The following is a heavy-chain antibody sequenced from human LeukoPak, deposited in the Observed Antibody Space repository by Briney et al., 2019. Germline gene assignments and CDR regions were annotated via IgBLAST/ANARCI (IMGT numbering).Heavy chain of an antibody. CDR1: GFTFSRYG. V-gene: IGHV3-48*03. J-gene: IGHJ4*02. Sequence: PGGSLRLSCAASGFTFSRYGMNWVRQAPGKGLEWVSYISSSGSTIYYADSVKGRFTISRDNAKNSLYLQMNSLRAEDTAVYYCASYLLGYCSSTTCSAGYWGQGTLVTVSS. CDR2: ISSSGSTI. CDR3: ASYLLGYCSSTTCSAGY. D-gene: IGHD2-2*01.